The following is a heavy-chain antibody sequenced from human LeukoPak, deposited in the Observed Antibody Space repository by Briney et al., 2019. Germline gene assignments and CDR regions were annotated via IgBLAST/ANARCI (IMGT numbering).Heavy chain of an antibody. J-gene: IGHJ4*02. CDR3: AKIALAGTAFFDS. Sequence: GGPLRLSCAASGFTFRNSAMSWVRQAPGKGLEWVSTISGSGVGTYYADSVKGRFTISRDTSKNTLYLQMNRLRGDDTAVYYCAKIALAGTAFFDSWGQGTLVTVSS. CDR2: ISGSGVGT. CDR1: GFTFRNSA. D-gene: IGHD6-19*01. V-gene: IGHV3-23*01.